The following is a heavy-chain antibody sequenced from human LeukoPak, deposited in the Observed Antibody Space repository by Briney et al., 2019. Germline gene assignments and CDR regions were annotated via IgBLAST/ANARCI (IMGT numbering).Heavy chain of an antibody. CDR2: ISHSGNT. D-gene: IGHD2-2*01. V-gene: IGHV4-59*01. J-gene: IGHJ4*02. CDR1: GGSISSYD. Sequence: PSETLSLTCTVSGGSISSYDWSWIRQPPGRGLEWIAYISHSGNTNYNPSLKSRVTISADTSKNQFSLKLSSVTAADTAVYYCARSSSTSFPIDYWGQGTLVTVSS. CDR3: ARSSSTSFPIDY.